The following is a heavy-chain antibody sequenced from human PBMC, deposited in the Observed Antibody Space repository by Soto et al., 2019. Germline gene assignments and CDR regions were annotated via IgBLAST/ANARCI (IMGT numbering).Heavy chain of an antibody. J-gene: IGHJ5*02. D-gene: IGHD2-2*01. CDR3: ARMESVVPAAAGWFDP. V-gene: IGHV4-59*01. CDR2: IYYSGGT. Sequence: SETLSLTYTVSGGSISSYYWSWIRQPPGKGLEWIGYIYYSGGTNYNPSLKSRVTISVDTSKNQFSLKLSSVTAADTAVYYCARMESVVPAAAGWFDPWGQGTLVTVSS. CDR1: GGSISSYY.